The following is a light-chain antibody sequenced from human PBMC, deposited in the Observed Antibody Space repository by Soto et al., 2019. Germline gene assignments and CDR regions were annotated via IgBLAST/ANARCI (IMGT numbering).Light chain of an antibody. J-gene: IGKJ1*01. CDR2: AAS. CDR1: QNIDRY. CDR3: QQTYSTPPT. V-gene: IGKV1-39*01. Sequence: DIQVTQSPSSLCSSGGDRVTITNRASQNIDRYLNWYKQKHGKAPKXXISAASTLQSGVPSRFSGSGSGTDFTLTVSSLQPEDFATYYCQQTYSTPPTFGQGTKVDIK.